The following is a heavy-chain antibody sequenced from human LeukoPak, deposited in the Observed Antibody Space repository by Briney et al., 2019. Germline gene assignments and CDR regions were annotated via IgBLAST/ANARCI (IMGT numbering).Heavy chain of an antibody. CDR1: GFTFDDYA. Sequence: GGSLRLSCAASGFTFDDYAMHWVRRAPGKGLEWVSSISWDGTRIDYADSVKGRFTISRDSARNSLYLQMNSLRSEDTALYYCAKDIAMVRGVIMRGSPTTRYYGMDVWGQGTTVTVSS. J-gene: IGHJ6*02. V-gene: IGHV3-9*01. CDR3: AKDIAMVRGVIMRGSPTTRYYGMDV. D-gene: IGHD3-10*01. CDR2: ISWDGTRI.